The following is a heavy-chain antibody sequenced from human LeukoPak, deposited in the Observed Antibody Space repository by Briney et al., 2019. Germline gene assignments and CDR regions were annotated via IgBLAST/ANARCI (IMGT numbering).Heavy chain of an antibody. CDR1: GYSFTSYW. CDR2: IYPGDSDT. J-gene: IGHJ4*02. V-gene: IGHV5-51*01. Sequence: GESLKISCKGSGYSFTSYWIGWVRQMPGKGLEWMGIIYPGDSDTRYSPSFQGQVTISADKSISTAYLQWSSLKASDTAMYYCARVRSPMYYYDSSGYYYSYWGQGTLVTVSS. D-gene: IGHD3-22*01. CDR3: ARVRSPMYYYDSSGYYYSY.